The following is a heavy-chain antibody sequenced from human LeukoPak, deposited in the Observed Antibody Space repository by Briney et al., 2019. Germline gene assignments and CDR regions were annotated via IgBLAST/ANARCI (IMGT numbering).Heavy chain of an antibody. V-gene: IGHV4-39*01. CDR3: ARSGSSSWYGGSWFDP. CDR1: GGSISSSSYY. CDR2: IYYSGST. Sequence: PSETLSVTCTVSGGSISSSSYYWGWIRQPPWKGLEWIGSIYYSGSTYYNPSLKSRVTISVDTSKNQLSLKLSSVTAADTAVYYCARSGSSSWYGGSWFDPWGQGTLVTVSS. J-gene: IGHJ5*02. D-gene: IGHD6-13*01.